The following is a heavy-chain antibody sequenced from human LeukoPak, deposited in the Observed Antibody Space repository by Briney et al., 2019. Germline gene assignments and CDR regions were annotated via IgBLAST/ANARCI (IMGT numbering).Heavy chain of an antibody. J-gene: IGHJ5*02. Sequence: KTGESLKISCKGSGYSFTSYWIGWVRQMPGKGLEWMGIIYPGDSDTRYSPSFQGQVTNSADKSISTAYLQWSSLKASDTAMYYCARRRGIAAAGPRWFDPWGQGTLVTVSS. V-gene: IGHV5-51*01. D-gene: IGHD6-13*01. CDR1: GYSFTSYW. CDR2: IYPGDSDT. CDR3: ARRRGIAAAGPRWFDP.